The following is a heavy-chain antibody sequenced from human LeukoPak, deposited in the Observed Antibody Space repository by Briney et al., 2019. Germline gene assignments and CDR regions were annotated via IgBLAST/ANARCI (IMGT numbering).Heavy chain of an antibody. Sequence: ASVKVSCKASGYTFTRYYMHWVRQAPGQGLEWMGWINPNSGGTNYAQKFQGRVTMTRDTSISTAYMELSRLRSDDTAVYYCARGGYSGYDLPYYYYGMDVWGQGTTVTVSS. D-gene: IGHD5-12*01. J-gene: IGHJ6*02. V-gene: IGHV1-2*02. CDR2: INPNSGGT. CDR1: GYTFTRYY. CDR3: ARGGYSGYDLPYYYYGMDV.